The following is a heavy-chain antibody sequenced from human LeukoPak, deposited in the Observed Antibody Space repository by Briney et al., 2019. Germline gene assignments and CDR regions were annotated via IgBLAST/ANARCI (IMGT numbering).Heavy chain of an antibody. CDR1: GFTFSSYA. Sequence: GGSLRLSCAASGFTFSSYAMSWVHQGPGKGLEWVSGISTTGGTTSYADAVKGRFTISRDNPRNTLYMQMNSLRAEDTAVYYCAIMHRYYDGSGYWVQWGQGTLVTVSS. J-gene: IGHJ4*02. CDR2: ISTTGGTT. CDR3: AIMHRYYDGSGYWVQ. D-gene: IGHD3-22*01. V-gene: IGHV3-23*01.